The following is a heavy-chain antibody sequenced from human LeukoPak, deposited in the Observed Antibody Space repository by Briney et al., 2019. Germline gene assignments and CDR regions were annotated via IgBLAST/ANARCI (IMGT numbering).Heavy chain of an antibody. J-gene: IGHJ6*02. D-gene: IGHD4-23*01. V-gene: IGHV4-34*01. Sequence: PSETLSLTCAVYGGSFSGYYWSWIRQPPGKGLEWIGEINHSGSTNYNPSLKSRVTISVDTSKNQFSLKLSSVTAADTAVYYCARKLKYYYGMDVWGQGTTVTVSS. CDR3: ARKLKYYYGMDV. CDR1: GGSFSGYY. CDR2: INHSGST.